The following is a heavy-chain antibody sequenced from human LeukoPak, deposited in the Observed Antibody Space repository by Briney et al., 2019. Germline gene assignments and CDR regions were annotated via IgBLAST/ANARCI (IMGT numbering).Heavy chain of an antibody. CDR1: GGALSRYT. V-gene: IGHV1-69*02. J-gene: IGHJ4*02. CDR3: AILPMTTSNAGGY. D-gene: IGHD4-11*01. Sequence: SVKVSCQASGGALSRYTISWVRQAPGQGLEGMGRIIPILGIANYAQKFQGRVTITADKSTSTAYLELSSLRSEATAVYYCAILPMTTSNAGGYWGQGTLVTVSS. CDR2: IIPILGIA.